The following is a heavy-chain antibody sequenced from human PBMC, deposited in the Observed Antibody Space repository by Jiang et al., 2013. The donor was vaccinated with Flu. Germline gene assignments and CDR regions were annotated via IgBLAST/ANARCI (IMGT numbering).Heavy chain of an antibody. D-gene: IGHD2-8*02. V-gene: IGHV1-8*01. CDR1: GYTFSNYD. CDR3: ARVESCPGASCPTGGYYLGMDV. Sequence: SGAEVKKPGASVKVSCKASGYTFSNYDINWVRQATGQGLEWMGWMNPDSGNTGYAQKFQGRVTMSRDTSISTAYMELSSLRSDDTAVYYCARVESCPGASCPTGGYYLGMDVWGHGTTVTVSS. CDR2: MNPDSGNT. J-gene: IGHJ6*02.